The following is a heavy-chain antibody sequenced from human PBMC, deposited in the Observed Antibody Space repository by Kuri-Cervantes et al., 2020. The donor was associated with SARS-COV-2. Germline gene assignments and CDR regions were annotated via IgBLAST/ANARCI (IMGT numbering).Heavy chain of an antibody. V-gene: IGHV5-10-1*01. CDR2: IDPSDSYT. D-gene: IGHD3-22*01. J-gene: IGHJ4*02. CDR1: GYSFTSYW. CDR3: SRPFRHYYDSXGYYHDDY. Sequence: GGSLRLSCKGSGYSFTSYWISWVRQMPGKGLEWMGRIDPSDSYTNYSPSFQGHVTISADKSISTAYLQWSSLKASDTAMYYCSRPFRHYYDSXGYYHDDYWGQGTLVTVSS.